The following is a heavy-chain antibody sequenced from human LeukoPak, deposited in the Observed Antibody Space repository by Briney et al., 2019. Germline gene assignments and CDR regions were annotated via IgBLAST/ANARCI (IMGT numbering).Heavy chain of an antibody. CDR1: GFTFTSHD. CDR3: ATERRGVAGKPGIDY. CDR2: MNPNSGST. D-gene: IGHD6-19*01. V-gene: IGHV1-8*01. J-gene: IGHJ4*02. Sequence: ASVKVSCKTSGFTFTSHDYNWVRQATGQGLEWMGWMNPNSGSTGYAQKFQGRVTMTRDTSITTVYMELSSLRSEDTAVYYCATERRGVAGKPGIDYWGQGTLVTVSS.